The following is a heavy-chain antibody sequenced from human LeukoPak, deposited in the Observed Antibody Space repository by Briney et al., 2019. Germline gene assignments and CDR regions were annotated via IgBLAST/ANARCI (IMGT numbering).Heavy chain of an antibody. V-gene: IGHV3-23*01. CDR3: AKDSAVVPLSSWPDY. J-gene: IGHJ4*02. D-gene: IGHD6-13*01. CDR2: ISGSGGST. CDR1: GFTFSSYA. Sequence: GGSLRLSCAASGFTFSSYAMSWVRQAPGKGLEWVSGISGSGGSTYYADSVKGRFTISRDNSKNTLYLQMNSLRVEDTAVYYCAKDSAVVPLSSWPDYWGQGTLVTVSS.